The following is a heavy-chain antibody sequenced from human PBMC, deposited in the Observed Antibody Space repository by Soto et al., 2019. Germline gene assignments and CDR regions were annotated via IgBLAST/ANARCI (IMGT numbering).Heavy chain of an antibody. V-gene: IGHV4-30-4*01. CDR3: ARAPYRGANSRGSFDI. J-gene: IGHJ3*02. CDR2: IYYSGST. D-gene: IGHD7-27*01. CDR1: GGSIGSGDYY. Sequence: QVQLQESGPGLVKPSQTLSLTCTVSGGSIGSGDYYGSWIRQPPGKGLEWIGYIYYSGSTYYNPSLKSRLPISVDTSTNQFSLTLNSVTAADTALYYCARAPYRGANSRGSFDIWGQGTMVPVSS.